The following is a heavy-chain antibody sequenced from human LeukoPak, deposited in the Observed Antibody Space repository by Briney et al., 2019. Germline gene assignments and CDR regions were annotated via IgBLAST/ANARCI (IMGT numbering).Heavy chain of an antibody. J-gene: IGHJ4*02. Sequence: GGSLRLSCAASGFTFSSYAMSWVRQAPGKGLEWVSAIGGSGGSTYYADSVKGRFTISRDNSKNTLYLQMNSLRAEDTAVYYCAKGRHDKVATIPDYWGQGTLVTVSS. CDR2: IGGSGGST. CDR1: GFTFSSYA. V-gene: IGHV3-23*01. D-gene: IGHD5-12*01. CDR3: AKGRHDKVATIPDY.